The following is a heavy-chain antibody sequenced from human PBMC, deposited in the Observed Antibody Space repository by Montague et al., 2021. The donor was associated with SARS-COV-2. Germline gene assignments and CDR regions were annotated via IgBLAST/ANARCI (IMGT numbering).Heavy chain of an antibody. J-gene: IGHJ5*02. D-gene: IGHD4-17*01. Sequence: SETLSLTCTVSGDPTSCPNCYWGWISQAPGKGLDWIGTIYNSGTTYYNPSLKSRLTISIDTSKNQFSLKLTSVTAADTAVYYCARHRNYGDHSLDNWFHPWGQGTLVTVSS. CDR2: IYNSGTT. V-gene: IGHV4-39*01. CDR3: ARHRNYGDHSLDNWFHP. CDR1: GDPTSCPNCY.